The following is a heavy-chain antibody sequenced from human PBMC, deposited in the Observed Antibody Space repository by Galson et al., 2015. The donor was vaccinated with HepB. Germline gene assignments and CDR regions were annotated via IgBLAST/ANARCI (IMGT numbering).Heavy chain of an antibody. CDR2: ISAYNGNT. Sequence: SVKVSCKASGYTFTSYGISWVRQAPGQGLEWMGWISAYNGNTNYAQKLQGRVTMTTDTSTSTAYMELRSLRSDDTAVYYCAREKWELLVTHYYYYGMDVWGQGTTVAVSS. D-gene: IGHD1-26*01. CDR3: AREKWELLVTHYYYYGMDV. J-gene: IGHJ6*02. V-gene: IGHV1-18*01. CDR1: GYTFTSYG.